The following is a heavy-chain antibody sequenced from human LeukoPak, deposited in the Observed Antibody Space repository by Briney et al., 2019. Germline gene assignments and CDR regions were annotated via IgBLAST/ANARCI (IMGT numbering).Heavy chain of an antibody. CDR2: ISAYNGNT. Sequence: ASVKVSCKASGYTFTSYGISWVRQAPGQGLEWMGWISAYNGNTNYAQKPQGRVTMTTDTSTSTAYMELRSLRSDDTAVYYCARELRGSYYRSLVGHFDYWGQGTLVTVSS. J-gene: IGHJ4*02. D-gene: IGHD1-26*01. CDR3: ARELRGSYYRSLVGHFDY. CDR1: GYTFTSYG. V-gene: IGHV1-18*01.